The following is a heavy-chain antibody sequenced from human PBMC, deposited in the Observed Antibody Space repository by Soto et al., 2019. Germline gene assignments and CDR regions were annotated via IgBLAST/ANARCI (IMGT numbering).Heavy chain of an antibody. J-gene: IGHJ6*02. CDR2: INHSGST. CDR3: ARAKGILTGFGSIYYYYGMDV. Sequence: SETLSLTCAVYGGSFSGYYWSWIRQPPGKGLEWIGEINHSGSTNYNPSLKSRVTISVDTSKNQFSLKLSSVTAADTAVYYCARAKGILTGFGSIYYYYGMDVWGQGTTVTVSS. V-gene: IGHV4-34*01. D-gene: IGHD3-9*01. CDR1: GGSFSGYY.